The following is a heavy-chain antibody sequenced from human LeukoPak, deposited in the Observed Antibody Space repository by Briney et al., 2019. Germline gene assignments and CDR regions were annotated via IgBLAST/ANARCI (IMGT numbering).Heavy chain of an antibody. J-gene: IGHJ4*02. Sequence: GESLKISCKGSGYSFTTYWIGWVRQMPGKGQELMGIIYPGDSDTRYSPSFQGQVTISADKSISTAYLQWSSLEASDTAMYYCARHVGYSSSWRFDYWGQGTLVTVSS. D-gene: IGHD6-13*01. CDR2: IYPGDSDT. CDR3: ARHVGYSSSWRFDY. V-gene: IGHV5-51*01. CDR1: GYSFTTYW.